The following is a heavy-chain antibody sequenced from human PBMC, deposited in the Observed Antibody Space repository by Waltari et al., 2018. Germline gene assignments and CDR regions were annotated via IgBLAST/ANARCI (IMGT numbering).Heavy chain of an antibody. J-gene: IGHJ4*02. Sequence: QVQLQQWGAGLLKPSETLSLTCAVYGESFSGYYWSWIRQPPGKGLEWIGEISHSGNTNYNPSLKSRATISVDTSKNQFSLKLNSVTAADTAVYYCARNRWLPFDYWGQGTLVTVSS. CDR3: ARNRWLPFDY. CDR2: ISHSGNT. V-gene: IGHV4-34*01. D-gene: IGHD5-12*01. CDR1: GESFSGYY.